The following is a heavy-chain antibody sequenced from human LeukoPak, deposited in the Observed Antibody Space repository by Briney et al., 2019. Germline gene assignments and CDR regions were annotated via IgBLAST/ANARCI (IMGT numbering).Heavy chain of an antibody. Sequence: PSETLSLTCTVSDGSISPSFWSWIRQPPGKGLEWTGNIDYSWSTHYNSSVKSRVTISVDRSKNQFSLNMSSVSAADTAMYYCARAASMNLPFYFDYWGQGTLVTVSS. CDR2: IDYSWST. J-gene: IGHJ4*02. CDR3: ARAASMNLPFYFDY. V-gene: IGHV4-59*01. CDR1: DGSISPSF. D-gene: IGHD6-25*01.